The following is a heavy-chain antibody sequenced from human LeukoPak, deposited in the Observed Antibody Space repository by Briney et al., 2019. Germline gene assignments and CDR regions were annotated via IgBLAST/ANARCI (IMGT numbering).Heavy chain of an antibody. CDR1: GFTFSSYG. J-gene: IGHJ3*02. D-gene: IGHD2-2*02. CDR3: AKDPGYCSSTSCYNDAFDI. CDR2: IRYDGSNK. V-gene: IGHV3-30*02. Sequence: PGGSLRLSCAASGFTFSSYGMHWVSQAPGKGLEWVAFIRYDGSNKYYADSVKGRFTISRDNSKNTLYLQMNSLRAEDTAVYYCAKDPGYCSSTSCYNDAFDIWGQGTMVTVSS.